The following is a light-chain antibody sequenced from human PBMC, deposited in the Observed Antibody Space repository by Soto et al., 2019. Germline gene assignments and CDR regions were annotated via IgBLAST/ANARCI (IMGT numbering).Light chain of an antibody. Sequence: ETVMTHSPATLSVSPGERATLSCRASQSVNSNLAWYQQESGQPPRLLVYGASSRATGIPDRFSGSGSGTDFTLTISRLEPEDFAVYYCQQYGSSPQTFGQGTKVDNK. J-gene: IGKJ1*01. CDR3: QQYGSSPQT. V-gene: IGKV3-20*01. CDR2: GAS. CDR1: QSVNSN.